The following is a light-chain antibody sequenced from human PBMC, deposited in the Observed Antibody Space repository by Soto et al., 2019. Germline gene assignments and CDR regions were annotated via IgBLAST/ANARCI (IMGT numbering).Light chain of an antibody. CDR1: QSVNNNY. CDR2: GAS. J-gene: IGKJ2*01. Sequence: EIVLTQSPGTLSLSPGERATLSCRASQSVNNNYLGWYQQKPGQAPRLLIFGASNRATGIPDRFSGSGSGTDFTLTISRLEPEDFAVYYCQQYGSSPYTVGQGTKVDSK. V-gene: IGKV3-20*01. CDR3: QQYGSSPYT.